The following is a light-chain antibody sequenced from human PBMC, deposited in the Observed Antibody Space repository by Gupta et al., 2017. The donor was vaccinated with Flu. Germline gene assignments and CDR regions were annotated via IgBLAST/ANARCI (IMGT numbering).Light chain of an antibody. J-gene: IGLJ1*01. Sequence: QSAPTQPRSVSGSPGQSVTISCTGTSNDVGSYNRVSWYEQRPGKAPKLIVYDVTWRPAGVPDRFSGSKSGNTASLTISGLQEEDEGDYYCSSHAGRVTWVFGTGTTVTVL. CDR2: DVT. CDR1: SNDVGSYNR. CDR3: SSHAGRVTWV. V-gene: IGLV2-11*01.